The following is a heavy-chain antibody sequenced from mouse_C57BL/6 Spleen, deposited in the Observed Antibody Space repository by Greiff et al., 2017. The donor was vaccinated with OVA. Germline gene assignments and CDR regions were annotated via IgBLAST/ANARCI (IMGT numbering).Heavy chain of an antibody. CDR3: ARKVVAKDYAMDY. V-gene: IGHV5-17*01. J-gene: IGHJ4*01. Sequence: EVQLQESGGGLVKPGGSLKLSCAASGFTFSDYGMHWVRQAPEKGLEWVAYISSGSSTIYYADTVKGRFTISRDNAKNTLFLQMTSLRSEDTAMYYCARKVVAKDYAMDYWGQGTSVTVSS. D-gene: IGHD1-1*01. CDR2: ISSGSSTI. CDR1: GFTFSDYG.